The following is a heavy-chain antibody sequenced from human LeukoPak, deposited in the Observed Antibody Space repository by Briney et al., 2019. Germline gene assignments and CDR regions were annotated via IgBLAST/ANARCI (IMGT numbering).Heavy chain of an antibody. J-gene: IGHJ4*02. V-gene: IGHV1-69*13. D-gene: IGHD3-22*01. CDR3: ARTYYYDSSGYYFGY. CDR1: GYTFSSYA. Sequence: GASVKVSCKASGYTFSSYAISWVRQAPGQGLEWMGGIIPIFDTGNYAQKFQGRLTITADESTSTAYMELSSLRSEDTAVYYCARTYYYDSSGYYFGYWGQGTLVTVSS. CDR2: IIPIFDTG.